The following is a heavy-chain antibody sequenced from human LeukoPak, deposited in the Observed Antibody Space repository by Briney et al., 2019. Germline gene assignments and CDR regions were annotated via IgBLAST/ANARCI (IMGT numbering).Heavy chain of an antibody. D-gene: IGHD5-18*01. V-gene: IGHV6-1*01. CDR1: VDSVSSNSVT. J-gene: IGHJ6*02. CDR2: TYYRSKWYS. Sequence: SQTLSLTCAISVDSVSSNSVTWNWIRQSPSRGLEWLGRTYYRSKWYSDYAISVKSRMTIDLETSKNRFSLHLNSVTPDDTAVYYCARLRRYIKQATSGMDVWGQGTTVTASS. CDR3: ARLRRYIKQATSGMDV.